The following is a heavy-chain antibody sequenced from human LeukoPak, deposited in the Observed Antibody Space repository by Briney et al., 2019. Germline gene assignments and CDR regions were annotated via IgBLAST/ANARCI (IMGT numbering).Heavy chain of an antibody. D-gene: IGHD3-22*01. CDR3: ARDHRYYYDSRGYYYNY. Sequence: ASVKVSCKASGYTFTSYGISWVRQAPGQGLEWMGWISAYNGNTNYAQKLQGRVTMTTDTSTSTAYMELRSLRSDDTAVYYCARDHRYYYDSRGYYYNYWGQGTLVTVSS. J-gene: IGHJ4*02. V-gene: IGHV1-18*01. CDR2: ISAYNGNT. CDR1: GYTFTSYG.